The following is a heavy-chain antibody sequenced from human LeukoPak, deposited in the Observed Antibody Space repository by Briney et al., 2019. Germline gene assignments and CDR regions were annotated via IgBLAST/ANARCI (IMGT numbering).Heavy chain of an antibody. D-gene: IGHD5-12*01. CDR1: GYSRPSYY. V-gene: IGHV1-46*01. CDR3: ARRSSGYDLDY. CDR2: INPSGGST. Sequence: ASAQGLCQASGYSRPSYYMHWLRQTSKQELERMGIINPSGGSTSYAQKFQGRVTMTRDTSTSTVYMELSSLRSEDTAVYYCARRSSGYDLDYWGQGTLVTVSS. J-gene: IGHJ4*02.